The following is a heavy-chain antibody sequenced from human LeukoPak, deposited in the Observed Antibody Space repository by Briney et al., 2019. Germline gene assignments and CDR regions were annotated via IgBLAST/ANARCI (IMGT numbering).Heavy chain of an antibody. J-gene: IGHJ4*02. CDR1: GLTFSRYW. V-gene: IGHV3-74*01. Sequence: AGGSLRLSCVASGLTFSRYWMHWVRQTPGKGLVWVSRINSDGSSTSYAGSVKGRLTISRGNAKNTLYLQMSSLRAEDTAVYYCARDLGSDSSGYYYGGVDYWGQGTLVAVSS. CDR2: INSDGSST. CDR3: ARDLGSDSSGYYYGGVDY. D-gene: IGHD3-22*01.